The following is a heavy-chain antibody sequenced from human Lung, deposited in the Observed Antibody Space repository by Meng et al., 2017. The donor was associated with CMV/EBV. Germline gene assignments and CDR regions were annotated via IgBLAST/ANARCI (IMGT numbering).Heavy chain of an antibody. Sequence: GESLKISCAVTGVTFRNYYMHWVRQAPGKGLFWVSRINSDGSSTHYADSVKGRFSISRDNAKNTLHLQVNSLRAEDTAVYYCASSEYSNRFDFWGRGTLVTVSS. J-gene: IGHJ4*02. D-gene: IGHD4-11*01. CDR2: INSDGSST. CDR1: GVTFRNYY. V-gene: IGHV3-74*01. CDR3: ASSEYSNRFDF.